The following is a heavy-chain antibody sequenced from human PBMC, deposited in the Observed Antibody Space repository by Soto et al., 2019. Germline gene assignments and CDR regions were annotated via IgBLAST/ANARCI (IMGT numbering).Heavy chain of an antibody. Sequence: EVHLVESGGGLVQPGGSVKLSCAASGFTFSDYWMSWVRQTPGKGLEWVANIKKDGTEKNFVDSVKGRFTISRDNAKNPLSLQLNSLRAEDTAIYFCARDRLLCFDSWGQGIPVTVSS. V-gene: IGHV3-7*03. CDR3: ARDRLLCFDS. J-gene: IGHJ4*02. CDR1: GFTFSDYW. CDR2: IKKDGTEK. D-gene: IGHD3-10*01.